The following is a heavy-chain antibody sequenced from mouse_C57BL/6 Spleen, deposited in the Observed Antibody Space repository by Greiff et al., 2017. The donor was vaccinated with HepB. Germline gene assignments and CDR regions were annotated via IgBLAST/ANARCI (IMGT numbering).Heavy chain of an antibody. CDR3: ARGATVVAPYWYFDV. Sequence: EVQLQQSGPELVKPGASVKMSCKASGYTFTDYNMHWVKQSHGKSLEWIGYINPNNGGTSYNQKFKGKATLTVNKSSSTAYMELRSLTSEDSAVYYCARGATVVAPYWYFDVWGKGTTVTVSS. CDR1: GYTFTDYN. D-gene: IGHD1-1*01. J-gene: IGHJ1*03. CDR2: INPNNGGT. V-gene: IGHV1-22*01.